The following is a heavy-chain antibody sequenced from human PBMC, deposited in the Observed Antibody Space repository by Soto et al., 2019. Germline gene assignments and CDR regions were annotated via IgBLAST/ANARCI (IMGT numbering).Heavy chain of an antibody. D-gene: IGHD4-17*01. CDR3: ASGVYGDYDYFYWYFDL. V-gene: IGHV4-34*01. Sequence: QVQLQQWGAGLLKPSETLSLTCAVYGGSFSGYYWSWIRQPPGKGLEWIGEINHSGSTNYNPSLKSRVTISVDTSKIQFSLKLSSVTAADTAVYYCASGVYGDYDYFYWYFDLWGRGTLVTVSS. CDR2: INHSGST. CDR1: GGSFSGYY. J-gene: IGHJ2*01.